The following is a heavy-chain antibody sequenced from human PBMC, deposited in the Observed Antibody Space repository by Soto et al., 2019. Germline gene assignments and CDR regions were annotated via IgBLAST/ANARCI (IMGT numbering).Heavy chain of an antibody. CDR1: GGSISSGGYY. D-gene: IGHD6-13*01. Sequence: SETLSLTCTVSGGSISSGGYYWSWIRQHPGKGLEWIGYIYYSGSTYYNPSLKSRVTISVDTSKNQFSLKLSSVAAADTAVYYCARGSHSTTWYGGQFDYWGQGTLVTVSS. V-gene: IGHV4-31*03. CDR3: ARGSHSTTWYGGQFDY. J-gene: IGHJ4*02. CDR2: IYYSGST.